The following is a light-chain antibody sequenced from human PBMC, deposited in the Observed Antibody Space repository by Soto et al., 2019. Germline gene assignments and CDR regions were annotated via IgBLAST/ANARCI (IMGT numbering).Light chain of an antibody. Sequence: QSALTQPASVSGSPGQSITISCTGTSSDVGGYNYVSLYQQHPGKAPKLMIYEVSNRSSGVSNRFSGSKSGNTASLTISGLQAEDEDDYYCSSYTSSSIDYVFGTGTKVTVL. CDR3: SSYTSSSIDYV. J-gene: IGLJ1*01. CDR2: EVS. V-gene: IGLV2-14*01. CDR1: SSDVGGYNY.